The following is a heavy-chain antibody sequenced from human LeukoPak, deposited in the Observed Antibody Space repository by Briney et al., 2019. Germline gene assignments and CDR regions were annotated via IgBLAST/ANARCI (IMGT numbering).Heavy chain of an antibody. J-gene: IGHJ4*02. Sequence: GGSLRLSCSASGFTFSNYPMHWVRQAPGKGLEWVAVIPYDGSNNYYSDSVKGRFTISRDNSKNTLYLQMNSLRPEDTAVYYCARSEGTTVTIFDYWGQGTLVTVSS. V-gene: IGHV3-30-3*01. CDR1: GFTFSNYP. D-gene: IGHD4-17*01. CDR3: ARSEGTTVTIFDY. CDR2: IPYDGSNN.